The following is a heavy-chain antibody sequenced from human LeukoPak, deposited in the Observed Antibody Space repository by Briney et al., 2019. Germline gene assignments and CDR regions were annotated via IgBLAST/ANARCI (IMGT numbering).Heavy chain of an antibody. CDR3: AKVTDPGIAAAAPIY. J-gene: IGHJ4*02. D-gene: IGHD6-13*01. CDR2: IRYDGSNK. CDR1: GFTFSSYA. V-gene: IGHV3-30*02. Sequence: GGSLRLSCAASGFTFSSYAMHWVRQAPGKGLEWVAFIRYDGSNKYYADSVKGRFTISRDNSKNTLYLQMNSLRAEDTAVYYCAKVTDPGIAAAAPIYWGQGTLVTVSS.